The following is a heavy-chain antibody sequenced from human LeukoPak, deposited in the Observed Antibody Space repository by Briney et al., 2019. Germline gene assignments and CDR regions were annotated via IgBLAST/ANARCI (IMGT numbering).Heavy chain of an antibody. J-gene: IGHJ5*02. Sequence: GGSLRLSCAASGFSFSSCAMSWVRQAPGKGPQWVSGVSDDGNSRYYADSLKGRFTISRDNSANTVYLQMNNLADEDTAVYYCVKEGEGHSYAPKTGPLTWGQGTLVSVSS. CDR1: GFSFSSCA. D-gene: IGHD5-18*01. V-gene: IGHV3-23*01. CDR2: VSDDGNSR. CDR3: VKEGEGHSYAPKTGPLT.